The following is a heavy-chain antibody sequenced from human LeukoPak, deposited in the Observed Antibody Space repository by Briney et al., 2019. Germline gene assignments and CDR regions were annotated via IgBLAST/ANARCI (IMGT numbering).Heavy chain of an antibody. J-gene: IGHJ6*03. D-gene: IGHD1-26*01. CDR3: AKDGTNVYYYYMDV. CDR2: ISGSGGST. Sequence: GGSLRLSCAASGFTFSSYAMSWVRQAPGKGLEWVSDISGSGGSTYYADSVKGRFTISRDNSKNTLYLQMNSLRAEDTAVYYCAKDGTNVYYYYMDVWSKGTTVTVSS. CDR1: GFTFSSYA. V-gene: IGHV3-23*01.